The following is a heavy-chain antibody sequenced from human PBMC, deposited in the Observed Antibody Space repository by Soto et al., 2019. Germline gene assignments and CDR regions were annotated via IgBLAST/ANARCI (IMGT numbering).Heavy chain of an antibody. CDR1: GGSITSGGFS. CDR3: AKECGGTCLDAFDV. J-gene: IGHJ3*01. Sequence: QVQLKESGSGLVKPAQTLSLTCAVSGGSITSGGFSWSWIRQPPGKGVEWIGYVHHTGNTDYHPSLGSRVTISLDRSRNLFSLNLTSVTAADTATYYCAKECGGTCLDAFDVWGPGTTVIVSS. CDR2: VHHTGNT. V-gene: IGHV4-30-2*01. D-gene: IGHD2-15*01.